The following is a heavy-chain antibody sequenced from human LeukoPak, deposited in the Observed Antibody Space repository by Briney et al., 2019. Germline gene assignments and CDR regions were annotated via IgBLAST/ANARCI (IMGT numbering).Heavy chain of an antibody. J-gene: IGHJ4*02. CDR1: GGTLSSYA. CDR2: ITPIFGAA. V-gene: IGHV1-69*13. CDR3: ARNSRVASTSGLNY. Sequence: SVKVSCKASGGTLSSYAISWVRQAPGQGLEWMGEITPIFGAANYAQTFQGRVTITADESTSTVFMELSSLRSDDTAFYYCARNSRVASTSGLNYWGQGTLVTVSS. D-gene: IGHD4-23*01.